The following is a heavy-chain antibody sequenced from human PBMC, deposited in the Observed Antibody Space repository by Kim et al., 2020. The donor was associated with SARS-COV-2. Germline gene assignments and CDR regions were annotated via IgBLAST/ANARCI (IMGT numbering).Heavy chain of an antibody. CDR3: ARFHYYDSASDPHSQYMDV. D-gene: IGHD3-22*01. Sequence: SETLSLTCTVSGGSISNTDYLWSWIRQHPGKGLEWLGYIYDSGSSDYNPSLRSRLTISVDTSNNKFSLKLTSVTAADTAVYFCARFHYYDSASDPHSQYMDVWGKGTTVTVSS. CDR1: GGSISNTDYL. CDR2: IYDSGSS. V-gene: IGHV4-31*03. J-gene: IGHJ6*03.